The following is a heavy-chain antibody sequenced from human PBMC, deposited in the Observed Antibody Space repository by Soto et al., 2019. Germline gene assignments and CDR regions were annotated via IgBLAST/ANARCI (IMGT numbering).Heavy chain of an antibody. CDR1: GYTFTSYS. CDR2: INAGNGNT. D-gene: IGHD3-16*01. V-gene: IGHV1-3*01. CDR3: ARDTEDWGDYYYMDV. J-gene: IGHJ6*03. Sequence: GASVEVSCKASGYTFTSYSMHWVRQAPGQRLEWMGWINAGNGNTKYSQKFQGRVTITRDTSASTAYMELSSLRSEDTAVYYCARDTEDWGDYYYMDVWGKGTTVTVS.